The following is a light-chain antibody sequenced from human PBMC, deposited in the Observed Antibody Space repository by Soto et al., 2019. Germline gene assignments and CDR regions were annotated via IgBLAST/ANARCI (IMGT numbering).Light chain of an antibody. CDR3: QQYNNWPWT. V-gene: IGKV3D-15*01. CDR1: QSVSSN. J-gene: IGKJ1*01. CDR2: GAS. Sequence: EIVMTQSPATLSVSPGERATLSCRASQSVSSNLAWYQQKPGQAPRLLIYGASIRATGIPARFSGSGSGTEFTLTISSLQSADFAVYYCQQYNNWPWTFGQGTKVEIK.